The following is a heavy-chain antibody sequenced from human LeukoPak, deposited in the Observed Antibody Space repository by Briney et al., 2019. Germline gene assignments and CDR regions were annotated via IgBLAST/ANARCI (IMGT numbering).Heavy chain of an antibody. Sequence: GGSLRLSCAASGFTFSSYAMSWVRQAPGKGLEWVGFIRSKAYGGTTEYAASVKGRFTISRDDSKSIAYLQMNSLKTEDTAVYYYTSHSSSWYYFDYWGQGTLVTVSS. D-gene: IGHD6-13*01. CDR1: GFTFSSYA. CDR2: IRSKAYGGTT. V-gene: IGHV3-49*04. CDR3: TSHSSSWYYFDY. J-gene: IGHJ4*02.